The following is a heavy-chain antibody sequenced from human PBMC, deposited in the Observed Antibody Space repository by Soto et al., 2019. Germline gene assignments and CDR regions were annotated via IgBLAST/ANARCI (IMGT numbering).Heavy chain of an antibody. CDR3: ASPKFRFWQQLDP. CDR2: IIPIFGTE. V-gene: IGHV1-69*01. Sequence: QVQLVQSGAEVKKPGSSVKVSCKASGGTFSSYAISWVRQAPGQGLEWMGGIIPIFGTESYAQKFQGRVTITADESTSRAYMELNSLRSEDTAVYYCASPKFRFWQQLDPWGQGTLVTVSS. J-gene: IGHJ5*02. D-gene: IGHD3-3*01. CDR1: GGTFSSYA.